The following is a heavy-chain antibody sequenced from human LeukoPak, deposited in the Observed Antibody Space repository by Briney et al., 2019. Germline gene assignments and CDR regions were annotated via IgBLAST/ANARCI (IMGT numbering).Heavy chain of an antibody. CDR1: GFTFRDYY. D-gene: IGHD5-12*01. CDR2: ISSGGTTI. CDR3: ARETRLIQRGYGGYDQPPFFDY. J-gene: IGHJ4*02. V-gene: IGHV3-11*04. Sequence: GGSLRLSXAASGFTFRDYYMSWIRQAPGEGLEWVSYISSGGTTIYYADSVKGRFTISRDNAKNSLYLQMHSLRAEDTAVYYFARETRLIQRGYGGYDQPPFFDYWGQGTLVTVSS.